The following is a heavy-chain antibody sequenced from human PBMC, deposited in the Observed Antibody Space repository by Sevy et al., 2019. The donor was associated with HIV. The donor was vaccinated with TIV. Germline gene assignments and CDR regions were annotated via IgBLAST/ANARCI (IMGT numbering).Heavy chain of an antibody. Sequence: ASVKVSCKASGYTFTTYGITWVRQAPGQGLEWMGWISTYNSMINYAQKFQGRVTMTTDTSTSTAYMELRSLRSDDTAVYYCARSTQAAGRSNWFDPWGQGTLVTVSS. CDR2: ISTYNSMI. V-gene: IGHV1-18*01. J-gene: IGHJ5*02. CDR1: GYTFTTYG. CDR3: ARSTQAAGRSNWFDP. D-gene: IGHD6-25*01.